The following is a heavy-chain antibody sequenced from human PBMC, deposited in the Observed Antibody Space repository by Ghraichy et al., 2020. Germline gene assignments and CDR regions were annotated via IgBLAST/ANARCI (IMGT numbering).Heavy chain of an antibody. V-gene: IGHV1-18*01. CDR2: ITAYNGNT. D-gene: IGHD4-17*01. CDR3: ARDSGDGDYVEYYYGMDV. CDR1: GYTFSSYG. Sequence: ASVKVSCKASGYTFSSYGISWVRQAPGQGLEWMGWITAYNGNTNYAQKLQGRVTMTTDTSTSTAYMELRSLRSDDTAVYYCARDSGDGDYVEYYYGMDVWGQGTTVTVSS. J-gene: IGHJ6*02.